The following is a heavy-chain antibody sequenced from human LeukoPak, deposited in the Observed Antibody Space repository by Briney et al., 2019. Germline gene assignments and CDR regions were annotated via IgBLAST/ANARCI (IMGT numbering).Heavy chain of an antibody. CDR1: GFTFSSYE. CDR3: AGDYYGSGSYYNVGAFDY. D-gene: IGHD3-10*01. J-gene: IGHJ4*02. Sequence: PGGSLRLSCAASGFTFSSYEMNWVRQAPGKGLEWVSYISSSGSTIYYADSVKGRFTISRDNAKNSLYLQMNSLRAEDTAVYYCAGDYYGSGSYYNVGAFDYWGQGTLVTVSS. CDR2: ISSSGSTI. V-gene: IGHV3-48*03.